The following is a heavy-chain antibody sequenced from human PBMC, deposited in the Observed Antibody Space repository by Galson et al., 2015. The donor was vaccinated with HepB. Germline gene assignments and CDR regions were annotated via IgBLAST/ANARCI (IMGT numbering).Heavy chain of an antibody. CDR1: GFTFSNYA. J-gene: IGHJ4*02. CDR2: ISGSGDDT. D-gene: IGHD1-14*01. CDR3: ATRRPPGTTPDY. Sequence: SLRLSCAASGFTFSNYAMSWVRQAPGKGLEWVSVISGSGDDTHYTDSVKGRFTVSRDNSKSTLYLQMNSLRVEDMGVYYCATRRPPGTTPDYWGQGSLVTVSS. V-gene: IGHV3-23*01.